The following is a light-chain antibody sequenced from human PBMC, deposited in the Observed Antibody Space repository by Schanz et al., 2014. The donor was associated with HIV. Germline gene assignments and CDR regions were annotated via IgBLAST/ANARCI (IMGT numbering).Light chain of an antibody. J-gene: IGKJ3*01. CDR2: GAS. CDR3: QHYGNSPPFT. V-gene: IGKV3-20*01. CDR1: QSIKKN. Sequence: EIVLTQSPGILSVSPGERATLSCRASQSIKKNLPWYQQRPGQAPRLLTYGASTRATGIPARFSGSGSGTDFTLTISRLEPEDFAVYYCQHYGNSPPFTFGPGTKVDIK.